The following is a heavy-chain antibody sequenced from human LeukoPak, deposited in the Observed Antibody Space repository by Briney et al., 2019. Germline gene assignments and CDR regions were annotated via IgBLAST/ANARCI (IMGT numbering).Heavy chain of an antibody. CDR2: FDPANGGK. Sequence: ASVKVSCKVSGNTLTEVSMNWVRQAPGKGLQWIGGFDPANGGKIYAQQFQGRVTMTEDTSTDTAYMELNSLRSEDTAVYYCVAEGCSGGICYPYFDLWGRGTLVIVSS. CDR3: VAEGCSGGICYPYFDL. CDR1: GNTLTEVS. D-gene: IGHD2-15*01. V-gene: IGHV1-24*01. J-gene: IGHJ2*01.